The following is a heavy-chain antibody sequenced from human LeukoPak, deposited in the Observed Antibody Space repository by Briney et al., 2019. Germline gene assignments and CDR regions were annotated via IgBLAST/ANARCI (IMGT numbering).Heavy chain of an antibody. J-gene: IGHJ4*02. V-gene: IGHV3-15*01. CDR1: GFTFSNAW. CDR2: IKSKTDGGTT. CDR3: TTDYGGNPYYFDY. Sequence: GGSLRPSCAASGFTFSNAWMSWVHQAPGKGLEWVGRIKSKTDGGTTDYAAPVKGRFTISRDDSKNTLYLQMNSLKTEDTAVYYCTTDYGGNPYYFDYWGQGTLVTVSS. D-gene: IGHD4-23*01.